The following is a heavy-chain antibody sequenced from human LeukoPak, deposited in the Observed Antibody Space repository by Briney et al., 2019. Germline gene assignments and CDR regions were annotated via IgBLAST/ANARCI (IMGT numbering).Heavy chain of an antibody. J-gene: IGHJ6*02. CDR3: ARDSDIVVVPAANKAYGMDV. D-gene: IGHD2-2*01. V-gene: IGHV3-30-3*01. CDR1: GFTFSSYA. Sequence: GRSLRLSCAASGFTFSSYAMHWVRQAPGKGLEWVAVISYGGSNKYYADSVKGRFTISRDNFKNTLYLQMNSLRAEDTAVYYCARDSDIVVVPAANKAYGMDVWGQGTTVTVSS. CDR2: ISYGGSNK.